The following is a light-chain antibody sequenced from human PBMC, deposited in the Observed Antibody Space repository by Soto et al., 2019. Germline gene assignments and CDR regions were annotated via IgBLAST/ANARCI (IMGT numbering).Light chain of an antibody. CDR2: WAS. V-gene: IGKV4-1*01. Sequence: DIVMTQSPDSLAVSLGERATINCKSSQSVLYSSNNKNYLAWYQQKPGQPPKLLIYWASTRDSGVPDRFSGRGSGTESTHTITSPQAEDVAVDDCQQYCTTPWTCAQGTKVQSK. CDR1: QSVLYSSNNKNY. J-gene: IGKJ1*01. CDR3: QQYCTTPWT.